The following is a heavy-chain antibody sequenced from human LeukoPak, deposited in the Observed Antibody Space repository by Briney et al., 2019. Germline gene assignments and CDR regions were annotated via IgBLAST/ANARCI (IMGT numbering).Heavy chain of an antibody. CDR3: AKDSEDYYDSSGYQHLGAFDI. V-gene: IGHV3-9*01. Sequence: QSGGSLRLSCAASGFTFDDYAMHWVRQAPXXXLEWVSGISWNSGSIGYADSVKGRFTISRDNSKNTLYLQMNSLRAEDTAVYYCAKDSEDYYDSSGYQHLGAFDIWGQGTMVTVSS. CDR2: ISWNSGSI. J-gene: IGHJ3*02. D-gene: IGHD3-22*01. CDR1: GFTFDDYA.